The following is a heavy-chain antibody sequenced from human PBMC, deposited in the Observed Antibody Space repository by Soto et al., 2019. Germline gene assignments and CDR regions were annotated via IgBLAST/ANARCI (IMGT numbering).Heavy chain of an antibody. J-gene: IGHJ6*03. CDR3: ARGNYDILTYYMDV. Sequence: PGGSLRLSCAASGFTFSSYAMHWVRQAPGKGLEYVSAISSNGGSTYYANSVKGRFTISRDNSKNTLYLQMGSLRAEDMAVYYCARGNYDILTYYMDVWGKGTTVTVS. V-gene: IGHV3-64*01. D-gene: IGHD3-9*01. CDR2: ISSNGGST. CDR1: GFTFSSYA.